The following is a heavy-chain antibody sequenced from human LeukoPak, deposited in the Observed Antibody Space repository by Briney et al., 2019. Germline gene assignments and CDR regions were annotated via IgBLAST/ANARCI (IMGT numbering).Heavy chain of an antibody. Sequence: GGSLRLSCAASGFTFSSYGMHWVRQAPGKGLEWVAFIRYDGSNKYYADSVKGRFTISRDNSKNTLYLQMNSLRAEDTAVYYCAKDPALSTYYYYYMDVWGKGTTVTVSS. V-gene: IGHV3-30*02. CDR3: AKDPALSTYYYYYMDV. CDR1: GFTFSSYG. D-gene: IGHD2-15*01. CDR2: IRYDGSNK. J-gene: IGHJ6*03.